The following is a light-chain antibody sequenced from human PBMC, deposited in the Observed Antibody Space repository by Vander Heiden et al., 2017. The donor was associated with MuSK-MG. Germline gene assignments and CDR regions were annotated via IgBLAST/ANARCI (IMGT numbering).Light chain of an antibody. J-gene: IGKJ3*01. Sequence: DIQMTQSPSSLSASVGDRVTITCRASQSISSYLNWYQQKPGKAPKLLIYAASSLQSGVPSRFSGSGYGTDFTLTISSLQPEDFATYYCQHSDSTPLDTFGHGTKVDIK. V-gene: IGKV1-39*01. CDR1: QSISSY. CDR3: QHSDSTPLDT. CDR2: AAS.